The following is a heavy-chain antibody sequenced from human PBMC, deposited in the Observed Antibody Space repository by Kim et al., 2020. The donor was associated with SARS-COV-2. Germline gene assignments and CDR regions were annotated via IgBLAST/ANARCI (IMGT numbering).Heavy chain of an antibody. CDR3: ARTYYDSSGYYSGTYYFDY. V-gene: IGHV4-59*01. J-gene: IGHJ4*02. CDR2: IYYSGST. CDR1: GGSISSYY. Sequence: SETLSLTCTVSGGSISSYYWSWIRQPPGKGLEWIGYIYYSGSTNYNPSLKRRVTISVDTTKNQFSLKLSSVTAADTAVYYCARTYYDSSGYYSGTYYFDYWGQGTLVTVSS. D-gene: IGHD3-22*01.